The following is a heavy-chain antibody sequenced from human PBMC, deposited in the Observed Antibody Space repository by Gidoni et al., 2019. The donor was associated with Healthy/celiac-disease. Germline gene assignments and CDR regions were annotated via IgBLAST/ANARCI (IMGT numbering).Heavy chain of an antibody. Sequence: QVQLVQSGAEVKKPGASVKVYCKASGYTFTGYYMHWVRQAPGQGLEWMGIINPSGGSTSYAQKFQGRVTMTRDTSTSTVYMELSSLRSEDTAVYYCAGGAPYDLMDVGGKGTTVTVSA. J-gene: IGHJ6*04. D-gene: IGHD3-3*01. CDR2: INPSGGST. CDR1: GYTFTGYY. CDR3: AGGAPYDLMDV. V-gene: IGHV1-46*01.